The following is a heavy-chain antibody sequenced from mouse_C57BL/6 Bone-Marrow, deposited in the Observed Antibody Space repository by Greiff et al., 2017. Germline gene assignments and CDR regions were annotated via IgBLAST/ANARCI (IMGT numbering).Heavy chain of an antibody. J-gene: IGHJ2*01. CDR2: IYPRDGSN. V-gene: IGHV1-85*01. Sequence: VKLVESGPELVKPGASVKLSCKASGYTFTSYDINWVKQRPGQGLEWIGWIYPRDGSNKYNEKFKGKATLTVDTSSSTAYMELHSLTSEDSAVDFCARGTSVVAHFCFWGQGTTLTVSS. CDR3: ARGTSVVAHFCF. CDR1: GYTFTSYD. D-gene: IGHD1-1*01.